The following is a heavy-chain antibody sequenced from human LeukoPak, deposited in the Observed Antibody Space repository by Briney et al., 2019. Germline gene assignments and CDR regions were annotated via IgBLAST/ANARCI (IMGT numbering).Heavy chain of an antibody. V-gene: IGHV4-34*01. CDR3: ARHNYYESSGYYR. CDR2: INHSGST. Sequence: IPSETLSLTCAVNGGSLSGYYWSWMRQPPGKGLEWIGEINHSGSTNYNPSLKSRVTISVDTSKNQFSLKLSSVTAADTAVYYCARHNYYESSGYYRWGQGTLVTVSS. J-gene: IGHJ4*02. D-gene: IGHD3-22*01. CDR1: GGSLSGYY.